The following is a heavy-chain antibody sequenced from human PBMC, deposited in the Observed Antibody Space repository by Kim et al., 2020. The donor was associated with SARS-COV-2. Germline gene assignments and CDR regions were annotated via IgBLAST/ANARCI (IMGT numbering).Heavy chain of an antibody. Sequence: SVKVSCKASGGTFSSYAISWVRQAPGQGLEWMGGIIPIFGTANYAQKFQGRVTITADESTSTAYMELSSLRSEDTAVYYCATDGIVAARPRYFDYWGQGTLVTVSS. V-gene: IGHV1-69*13. D-gene: IGHD6-6*01. CDR3: ATDGIVAARPRYFDY. CDR2: IIPIFGTA. J-gene: IGHJ4*02. CDR1: GGTFSSYA.